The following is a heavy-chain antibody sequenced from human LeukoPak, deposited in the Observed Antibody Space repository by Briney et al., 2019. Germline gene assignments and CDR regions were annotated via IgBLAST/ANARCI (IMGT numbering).Heavy chain of an antibody. CDR1: GGTFSSYA. D-gene: IGHD3-3*01. CDR3: ARDLTILEPHFDY. CDR2: IIPIFGTA. Sequence: GASVKVSCKASGGTFSSYAISWVRQAPGQGLEWMGGIIPIFGTANYAQKFQGRVTITADKSTSTAYMELSSLRSEDTAVYYCARDLTILEPHFDYWGQGTLVTVSS. J-gene: IGHJ4*02. V-gene: IGHV1-69*06.